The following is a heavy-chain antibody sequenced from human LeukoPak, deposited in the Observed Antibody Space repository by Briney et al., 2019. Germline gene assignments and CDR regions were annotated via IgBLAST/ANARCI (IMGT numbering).Heavy chain of an antibody. CDR1: GFTFSSYA. D-gene: IGHD3-22*01. CDR2: ISYDGSNK. V-gene: IGHV3-30-3*01. CDR3: AREAVSAGFDY. Sequence: PGGSLRLSCAASGFTFSSYAMPWVRQAPGKGLEWVAVISYDGSNKYYADSVKGRFTISRDNSKNTLYLQMNSLRAEDTAVYYCAREAVSAGFDYWGQGTLVTVSS. J-gene: IGHJ4*02.